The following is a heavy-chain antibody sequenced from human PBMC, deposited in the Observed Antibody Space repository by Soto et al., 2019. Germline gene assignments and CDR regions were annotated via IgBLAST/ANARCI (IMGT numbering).Heavy chain of an antibody. CDR1: GFVFTDYY. D-gene: IGHD3-22*01. V-gene: IGHV1-2*02. CDR3: AKGEYDDSGGRFVD. CDR2: INPSSGGA. Sequence: QVFLVQSEAAVRKPGASVRVSCKASGFVFTDYYMHWVRQAPGQGLEWVGWINPSSGGAKYAQKFQGRVSMTRDTAIDTIYWEWNRLTSDDTAVYYGAKGEYDDSGGRFVDGGQGTLVTVSS. J-gene: IGHJ4*02.